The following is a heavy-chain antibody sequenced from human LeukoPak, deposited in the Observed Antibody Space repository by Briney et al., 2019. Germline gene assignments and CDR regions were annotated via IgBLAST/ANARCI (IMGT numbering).Heavy chain of an antibody. D-gene: IGHD1-20*01. V-gene: IGHV3-15*01. Sequence: GGSLRLSCAASGFTFSSVWMSWVRQAPGKGLEWVGRIKSKADGETIDYAAPVKGRFTFSRDDSKNMLYLQMNSLKSEDTAVYYCSTLTSRGLSDSWGQGTLVTVSS. CDR2: IKSKADGETI. J-gene: IGHJ4*02. CDR1: GFTFSSVW. CDR3: STLTSRGLSDS.